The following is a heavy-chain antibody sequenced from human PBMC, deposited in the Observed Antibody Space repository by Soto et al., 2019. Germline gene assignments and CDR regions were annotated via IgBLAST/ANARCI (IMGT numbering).Heavy chain of an antibody. CDR3: ARAMTTLSFDY. D-gene: IGHD3-16*01. CDR1: GYSFTIYC. J-gene: IGHJ4*02. V-gene: IGHV5-51*01. CDR2: IYPGDSDT. Sequence: PGESLKISCKGSGYSFTIYCIGWVLQMPGKGLEWMGIIYPGDSDTRYSPSFQGQVTISADKSISTAYLQWSSLKASDTAMYYCARAMTTLSFDYWGQGTLVTVSS.